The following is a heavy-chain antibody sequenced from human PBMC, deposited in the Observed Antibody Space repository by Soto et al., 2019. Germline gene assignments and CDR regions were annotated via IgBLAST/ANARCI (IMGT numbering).Heavy chain of an antibody. CDR3: ARGAGFWSGYDYYGMDV. J-gene: IGHJ6*02. CDR1: GGTFSSYA. Sequence: SVKVSCKASGGTFSSYAISWVRQAPGQGLEWMGGIIPIFGTANYAQKFQGRVTITADKSTSTAYMELSSLRSEDTAVYYCARGAGFWSGYDYYGMDVWGQGTTVTVSS. V-gene: IGHV1-69*06. CDR2: IIPIFGTA. D-gene: IGHD3-3*01.